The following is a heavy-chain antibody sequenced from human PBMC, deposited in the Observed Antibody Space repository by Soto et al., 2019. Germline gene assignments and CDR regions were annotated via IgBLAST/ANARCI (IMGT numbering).Heavy chain of an antibody. V-gene: IGHV4-34*01. CDR1: GGSFSTYY. J-gene: IGHJ3*02. D-gene: IGHD3-9*01. CDR3: ARGGSNDWQVAFDI. Sequence: SETLSLTCVVSGGSFSTYYYNWIRQSPGRGLEWIGEINHSGSNNYSPSLKSRVTMSLDTSKNQFSLKLTSVTAADTAVYYCARGGSNDWQVAFDIWGQGTMVTVSS. CDR2: INHSGSN.